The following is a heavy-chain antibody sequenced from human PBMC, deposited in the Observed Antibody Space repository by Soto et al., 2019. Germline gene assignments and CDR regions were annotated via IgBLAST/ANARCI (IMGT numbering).Heavy chain of an antibody. CDR2: ISAYNGNT. J-gene: IGHJ6*03. Sequence: QVQLVQSGAEVKKPGASVKVSCKASGYTFTSYGISWVRQAPGQGLEGMGWISAYNGNTNYAQKLQGRVTMTTDTSTSTAYMELRSLRSDDTAVYYCARRKGTAMVPDYYYYYMDVWGKGTTVTVSS. CDR3: ARRKGTAMVPDYYYYYMDV. V-gene: IGHV1-18*01. D-gene: IGHD5-18*01. CDR1: GYTFTSYG.